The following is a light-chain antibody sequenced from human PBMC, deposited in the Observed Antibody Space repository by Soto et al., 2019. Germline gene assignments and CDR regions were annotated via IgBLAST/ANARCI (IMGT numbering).Light chain of an antibody. J-gene: IGKJ1*01. CDR2: GAS. CDR3: QQYDSSSWT. CDR1: QSVSSTY. V-gene: IGKV3-20*01. Sequence: EIVLTQSSGTLSLSPGERATLSCRASQSVSSTYLAWYQHRPGQAPRLLIYGASHRATGIPDRFSGSGSGTEFTLTISRLESEDFAVYYCQQYDSSSWTFGQGTKVDIK.